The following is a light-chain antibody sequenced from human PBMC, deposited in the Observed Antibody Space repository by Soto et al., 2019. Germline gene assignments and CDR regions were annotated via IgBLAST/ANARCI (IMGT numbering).Light chain of an antibody. CDR3: QKYNSAPFT. Sequence: DMQMTQSPSSLSASVGDNIVITCRASQGIKNSLAWYQQKAGKVPKLLIYAASTLQSGVPSRFTGSGSGTDFTLTINSLQPEDVVTYYCQKYNSAPFTFGQGTRLEIK. CDR1: QGIKNS. V-gene: IGKV1-27*01. CDR2: AAS. J-gene: IGKJ5*01.